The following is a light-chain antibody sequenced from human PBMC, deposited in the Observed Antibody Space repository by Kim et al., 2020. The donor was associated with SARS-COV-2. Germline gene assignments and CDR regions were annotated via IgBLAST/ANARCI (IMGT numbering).Light chain of an antibody. J-gene: IGLJ2*01. Sequence: QSVLTQSPSRSGTPGQTVTISCSGSSSNIGSNPVNWYHQVPGTAPKLVIYTNMQRPPGVPARFSGSRSCTSASLAITGLQSDDEAHYYCASWDNSLLAVVFGGGTQLTVL. CDR2: TNM. CDR1: SSNIGSNP. V-gene: IGLV1-44*01. CDR3: ASWDNSLLAVV.